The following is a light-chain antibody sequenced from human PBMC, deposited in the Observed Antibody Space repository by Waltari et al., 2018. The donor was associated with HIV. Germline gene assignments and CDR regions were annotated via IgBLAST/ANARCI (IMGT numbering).Light chain of an antibody. Sequence: DIQMTQSPSSLSASVGDRVTFNCRTSQNISNYLNWYQQKSGAAPKLLIHAASNLQSGVPSRFFGAGSGTRFSLTITSLQVEDFATYYCQQSYTTPRTFGQGTKVEVK. CDR3: QQSYTTPRT. CDR1: QNISNY. CDR2: AAS. J-gene: IGKJ1*01. V-gene: IGKV1-39*01.